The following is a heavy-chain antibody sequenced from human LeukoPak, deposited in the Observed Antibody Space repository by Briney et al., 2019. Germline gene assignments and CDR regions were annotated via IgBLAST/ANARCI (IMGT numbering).Heavy chain of an antibody. CDR2: IKQDGSEK. Sequence: GGSLRLSCAASGFTFSSYWMHWVRQAPGKGLEWVANIKQDGSEKYYVDSVKGRFTISRDNSKNTLYVQVNSLGTEDTAAYYCAKGSYYDSSGSFYFDYWGQGTLVTVSS. CDR3: AKGSYYDSSGSFYFDY. J-gene: IGHJ4*02. D-gene: IGHD3-22*01. V-gene: IGHV3-7*03. CDR1: GFTFSSYW.